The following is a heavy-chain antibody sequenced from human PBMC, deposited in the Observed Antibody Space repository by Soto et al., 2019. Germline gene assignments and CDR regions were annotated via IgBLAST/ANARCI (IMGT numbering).Heavy chain of an antibody. CDR2: ISAYNGNT. CDR1: GYGFSIYG. V-gene: IGHV1-18*01. J-gene: IGHJ4*02. CDR3: ARESPPADY. Sequence: GASVNVYWKAAGYGFSIYGISWVRQAPGQGLEWMGWISAYNGNTKYAQKLQGRVTMTTDTSTSTAYMELRSLRSDDTAVYYCARESPPADYWGQRTLVTVSS.